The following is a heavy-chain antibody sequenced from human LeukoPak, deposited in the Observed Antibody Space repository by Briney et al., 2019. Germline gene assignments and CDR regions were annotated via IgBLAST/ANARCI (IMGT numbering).Heavy chain of an antibody. CDR1: GGSINSSTYN. CDR2: IYYTGST. CDR3: ARSRKYGAVTTYSWFDP. V-gene: IGHV4-39*01. J-gene: IGHJ5*02. Sequence: SETLSLTCTVSGGSINSSTYNWGRIRQPPGKGLEWIASIYYTGSTNYNPSLKSRVTISVDTSKNQFSLKLSSVTAADTAVYYCARSRKYGAVTTYSWFDPWGQGTLVIVSS. D-gene: IGHD4-17*01.